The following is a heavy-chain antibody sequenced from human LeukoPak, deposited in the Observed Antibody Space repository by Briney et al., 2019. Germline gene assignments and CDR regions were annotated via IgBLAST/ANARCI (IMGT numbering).Heavy chain of an antibody. CDR3: ARDRGYGSGSTPNWFDP. Sequence: SETLSLTCTVSGGSISSSSYYWGWIRQPPGKGLEWIGSIYYSGSTYYNPSLKSRVTISVDTSKNQFSLKLSSVTAADTAVYYCARDRGYGSGSTPNWFDPWGQGTLVTVSS. D-gene: IGHD3-10*01. CDR2: IYYSGST. V-gene: IGHV4-39*07. CDR1: GGSISSSSYY. J-gene: IGHJ5*02.